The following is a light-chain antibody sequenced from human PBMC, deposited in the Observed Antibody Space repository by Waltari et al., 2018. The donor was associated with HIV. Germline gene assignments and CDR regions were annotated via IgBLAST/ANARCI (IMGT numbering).Light chain of an antibody. Sequence: DIPMNPSPSSLSAAVGDRVTITCQASQDILNFLNWYQQKPGKAPKLLIYDAFHLEPGVPSRFTGSGAATHFALTISSLQPEDVATYYCQQYDGLPLTFGGGTQVE. CDR3: QQYDGLPLT. J-gene: IGKJ4*01. CDR2: DAF. V-gene: IGKV1-33*01. CDR1: QDILNF.